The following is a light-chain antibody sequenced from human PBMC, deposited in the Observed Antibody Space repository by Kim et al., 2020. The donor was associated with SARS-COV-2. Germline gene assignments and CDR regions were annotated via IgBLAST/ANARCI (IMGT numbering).Light chain of an antibody. CDR1: QDIRNS. J-gene: IGKJ1*01. V-gene: IGKV1-16*02. CDR3: QQYGSSPWT. CDR2: AAS. Sequence: ASVGDRVTITCRASQDIRNSLAWFQQKPGKAPKSLIYAASSLQIGVPLKFSGSGSGTDFTLTISRLEPEDFAVYYCQQYGSSPWTFGQGTKVDIK.